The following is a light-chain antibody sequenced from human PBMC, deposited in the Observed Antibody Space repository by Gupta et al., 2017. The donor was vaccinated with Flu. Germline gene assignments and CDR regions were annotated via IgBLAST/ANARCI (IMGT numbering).Light chain of an antibody. J-gene: IGKJ3*01. CDR1: QGISNY. CDR3: QKYNSLL. Sequence: QSPSSLSASVGDRVTITRRASQGISNYLAWYQRKPGKVPKLLIYDASTLQSGVPSRFSGSGSGTDFTLTISSLQPEDVATYYGQKYNSLLFGPGTQVAIK. CDR2: DAS. V-gene: IGKV1-27*01.